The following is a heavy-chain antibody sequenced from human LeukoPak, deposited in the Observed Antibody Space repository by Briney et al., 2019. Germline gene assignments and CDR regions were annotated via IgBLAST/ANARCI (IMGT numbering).Heavy chain of an antibody. Sequence: GGSLRLSCAASGFTLSSYEMNWVRLAPGKGLEWISYISRTGNSIYYADSVKGRFTLSRDNSKNTLYLQMNSLRAEDTAVYYCAKDARRSSGWWFFDHWGQGTLVTVSS. J-gene: IGHJ4*02. CDR1: GFTLSSYE. CDR3: AKDARRSSGWWFFDH. CDR2: ISRTGNSI. D-gene: IGHD6-19*01. V-gene: IGHV3-48*03.